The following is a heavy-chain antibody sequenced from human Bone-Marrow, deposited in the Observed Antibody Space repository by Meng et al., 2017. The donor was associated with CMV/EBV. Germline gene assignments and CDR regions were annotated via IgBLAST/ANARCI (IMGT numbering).Heavy chain of an antibody. J-gene: IGHJ5*02. Sequence: GESLKISCAASGFTFDDYVMSWVRQAPGKGLEWVSGINWSGGSTGYADSVKGRFSISRDNVKHSLYLQMNSLRAEDTAFYYCEREDMGGTSGWFDHWGQGTLVTVSS. CDR2: INWSGGST. V-gene: IGHV3-20*04. D-gene: IGHD1-26*01. CDR3: EREDMGGTSGWFDH. CDR1: GFTFDDYV.